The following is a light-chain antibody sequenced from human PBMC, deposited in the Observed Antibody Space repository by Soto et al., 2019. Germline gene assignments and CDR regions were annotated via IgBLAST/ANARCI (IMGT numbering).Light chain of an antibody. Sequence: EIVLTQSPGTLSLSPGERATLSCRASQSVASRNLAWYQQKSGQAPRLLIYGASSRAIHTPDRFSGSGSGTDFTLTISGLEPEDFAVYYCQQYNNWPPYTFGQGTKVDIK. V-gene: IGKV3-20*01. CDR3: QQYNNWPPYT. CDR1: QSVASRN. CDR2: GAS. J-gene: IGKJ2*01.